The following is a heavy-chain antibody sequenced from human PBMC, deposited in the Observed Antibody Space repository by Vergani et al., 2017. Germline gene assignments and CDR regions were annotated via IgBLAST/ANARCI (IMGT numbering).Heavy chain of an antibody. CDR1: GFTFSSYS. V-gene: IGHV3-21*01. CDR3: AAGEDYDCWSGYPIIYGMDV. J-gene: IGHJ6*02. Sequence: EVQLVESGGGLVKPGGSLRLSCAASGFTFSSYSMNWVRQAPGKGLEWVSSISSSRSYIYYADAVKGRFTISRDNAENALYLQMNSLRADDTAVYYCAAGEDYDCWSGYPIIYGMDVWGQGTTVTVSS. D-gene: IGHD3-3*01. CDR2: ISSSRSYI.